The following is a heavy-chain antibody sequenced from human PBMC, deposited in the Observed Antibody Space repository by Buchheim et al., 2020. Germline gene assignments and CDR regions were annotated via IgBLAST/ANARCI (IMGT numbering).Heavy chain of an antibody. D-gene: IGHD7-27*01. Sequence: QLQLQESGPGLVKPSETLSLTCTVSGGSISSSSYYWGWIRQPPGKGLEWIGSIYYSGSTYYNPSLKSRVTISVDTSRNQFSLKLSSVTAADTAVYYCARQGVNWGFFGWFDPWGQGTL. J-gene: IGHJ5*02. CDR1: GGSISSSSYY. CDR2: IYYSGST. V-gene: IGHV4-39*01. CDR3: ARQGVNWGFFGWFDP.